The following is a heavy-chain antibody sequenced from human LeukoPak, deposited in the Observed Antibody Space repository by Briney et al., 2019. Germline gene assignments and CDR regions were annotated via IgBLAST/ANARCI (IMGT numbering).Heavy chain of an antibody. J-gene: IGHJ5*02. CDR2: IIPIFGTA. V-gene: IGHV1-69*05. Sequence: SVKVSCKASGGTFSSYAISSVRQAPGQGLEWMGGIIPIFGTANYAQTFQGRVTITTDESTSTAYMELSSLRSEDTAVYYCASMLPVLRFLEPRASDGPPFDPWGQGTLVTVSS. CDR1: GGTFSSYA. D-gene: IGHD3-3*01. CDR3: ASMLPVLRFLEPRASDGPPFDP.